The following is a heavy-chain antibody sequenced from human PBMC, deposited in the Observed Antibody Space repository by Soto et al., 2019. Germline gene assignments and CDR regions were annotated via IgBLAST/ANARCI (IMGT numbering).Heavy chain of an antibody. Sequence: PSETLSLTCAVSGGSISSSNWWHWVRQPPGKGLEWIGEIHHSGTTNYNPSLKSRVAISVDKSKNQFSLKVNSVTAADTAVYYCARVSQYCSATSCYLDPWGQGTLVTVYS. D-gene: IGHD2-2*01. CDR1: GGSISSSNW. CDR2: IHHSGTT. V-gene: IGHV4-4*02. J-gene: IGHJ5*02. CDR3: ARVSQYCSATSCYLDP.